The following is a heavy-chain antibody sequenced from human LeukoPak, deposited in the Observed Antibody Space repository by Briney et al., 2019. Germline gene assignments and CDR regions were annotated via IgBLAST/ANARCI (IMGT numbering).Heavy chain of an antibody. CDR2: ISAYNGNT. Sequence: GASVKVSCKASGYTFTIYGINWVRRAPGQGLEWMGWISAYNGNTNYAQKLQGRVTVTTDTSTTTAYMELRSLRSDDTGVYYCARDTYTGVGATKWDYSHYGMDVWGKGTTVTVSS. CDR1: GYTFTIYG. CDR3: ARDTYTGVGATKWDYSHYGMDV. V-gene: IGHV1-18*01. J-gene: IGHJ6*04. D-gene: IGHD1-26*01.